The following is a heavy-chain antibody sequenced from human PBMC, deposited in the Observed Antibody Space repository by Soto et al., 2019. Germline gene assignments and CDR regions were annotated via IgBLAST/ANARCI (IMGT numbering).Heavy chain of an antibody. Sequence: ASVKVSCKASGYTFTDYAMHWVRQAPGQRLEWMGWINAGNGNTKYSQKFQGRVTITRDTSASTAYMELRRLGSDDTAVYYCARDRGSSGSYSFDYWGQGTLVTVSS. CDR3: ARDRGSSGSYSFDY. J-gene: IGHJ4*02. CDR2: INAGNGNT. CDR1: GYTFTDYA. V-gene: IGHV1-3*01. D-gene: IGHD3-10*01.